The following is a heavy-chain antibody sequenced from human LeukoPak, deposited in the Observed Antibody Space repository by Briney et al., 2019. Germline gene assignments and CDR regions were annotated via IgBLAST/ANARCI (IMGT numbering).Heavy chain of an antibody. Sequence: PSETLSLTCTVSGASVSSASYWTWIRQPPGKGVEWIAHIYNGVNTNYNPSLKSRATISVDTSKNQFSLKLSSVTAADTAVYYCARDTGYCSAGSCYHNYFDFWGQGTLVTVSS. V-gene: IGHV4-61*01. CDR3: ARDTGYCSAGSCYHNYFDF. CDR2: IYNGVNT. D-gene: IGHD2-15*01. CDR1: GASVSSASY. J-gene: IGHJ4*02.